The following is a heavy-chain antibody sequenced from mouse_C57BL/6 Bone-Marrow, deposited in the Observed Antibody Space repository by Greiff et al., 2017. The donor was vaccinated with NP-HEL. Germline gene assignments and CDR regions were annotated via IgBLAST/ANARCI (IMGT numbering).Heavy chain of an antibody. V-gene: IGHV14-4*01. D-gene: IGHD2-4*01. CDR2: IDPENGDT. Sequence: VQLKESGAELVRPGASVKLSCTASGFNIKDDYMHWVKQRPEQGLEWIGWIDPENGDTEYASKFQGKATITADTSSNTAYLQLSSLTSEDTAVYYCTTSYYDYFDYWGQGTTLTVSS. J-gene: IGHJ2*01. CDR1: GFNIKDDY. CDR3: TTSYYDYFDY.